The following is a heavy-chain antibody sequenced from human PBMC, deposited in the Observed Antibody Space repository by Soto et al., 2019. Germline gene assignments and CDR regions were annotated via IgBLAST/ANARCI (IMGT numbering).Heavy chain of an antibody. CDR2: ISGSGGTT. J-gene: IGHJ4*02. CDR1: GFTFSSYV. D-gene: IGHD4-17*01. V-gene: IGHV3-23*01. CDR3: AKDLYGDFDY. Sequence: GGSLRLSCAASGFTFSSYVMSWVRQAPGKGLEWVSTISGSGGTTYYADSVKGRFTISRDNSKNTLFLQMNSLRAEDTAIYYCAKDLYGDFDYWGQGTLVTVSS.